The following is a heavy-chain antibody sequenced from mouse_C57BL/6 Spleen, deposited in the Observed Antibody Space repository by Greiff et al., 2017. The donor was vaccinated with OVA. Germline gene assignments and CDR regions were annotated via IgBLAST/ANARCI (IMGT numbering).Heavy chain of an antibody. CDR3: ARESTMVTTLDY. CDR1: GFTFSSYG. J-gene: IGHJ2*01. CDR2: ISSGGSYT. D-gene: IGHD2-2*01. Sequence: EVQRVESGGDLVKPGGSLKLSCAASGFTFSSYGMSWVRQTPDKRLEWVATISSGGSYTYYPDSVKGRFTISRDNAKNTLYLQMSSLKSEDTAMYYCARESTMVTTLDYWGQGTTLTVSS. V-gene: IGHV5-6*01.